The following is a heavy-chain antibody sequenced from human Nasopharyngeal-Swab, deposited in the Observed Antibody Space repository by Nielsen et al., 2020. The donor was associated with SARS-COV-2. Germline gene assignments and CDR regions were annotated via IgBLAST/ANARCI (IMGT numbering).Heavy chain of an antibody. CDR2: MNPNSGNT. Sequence: ASVKVSCKASGYTFTSYDINWVRQTTGQGLEWMGWMNPNSGNTGYAQKFQGRVTMTRNTSISTAYMELSSLRSEDTAVYYCATGDYYDSSGYYYGGGYFQHWGQGTLVTVSS. V-gene: IGHV1-8*01. J-gene: IGHJ1*01. CDR1: GYTFTSYD. D-gene: IGHD3-22*01. CDR3: ATGDYYDSSGYYYGGGYFQH.